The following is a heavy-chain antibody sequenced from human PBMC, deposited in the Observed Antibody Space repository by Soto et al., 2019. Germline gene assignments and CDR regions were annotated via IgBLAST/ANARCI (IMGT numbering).Heavy chain of an antibody. Sequence: QVQLQESGPGLVKPSQTLSLTCTVSGGSISSGGYYWSWIRQHPGKGLEWVGYIYYSGSTYYNPSLKSRVTISVDTSKNQVSLKLSSVTAADTAVYYCARGGDYYDSSGYYLDYWGQGTLVTVSS. D-gene: IGHD3-22*01. CDR3: ARGGDYYDSSGYYLDY. CDR2: IYYSGST. V-gene: IGHV4-31*03. CDR1: GGSISSGGYY. J-gene: IGHJ4*02.